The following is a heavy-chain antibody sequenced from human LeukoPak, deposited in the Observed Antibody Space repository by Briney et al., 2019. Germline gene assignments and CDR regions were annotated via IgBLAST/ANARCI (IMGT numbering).Heavy chain of an antibody. D-gene: IGHD3-9*01. CDR1: GFTFSSYA. J-gene: IGHJ4*02. V-gene: IGHV3-23*01. CDR2: ISGSGGST. Sequence: GGSLRLSCAASGFTFSSYAMSWVRQAPGKGLEWVSAISGSGGSTYYADSGKGRFTISRDNSKNTLHLQMNSLRAEDTAVYYCAKGPEHCVLRYFYWLLAFEYWGQGTLVSVSS. CDR3: AKGPEHCVLRYFYWLLAFEY.